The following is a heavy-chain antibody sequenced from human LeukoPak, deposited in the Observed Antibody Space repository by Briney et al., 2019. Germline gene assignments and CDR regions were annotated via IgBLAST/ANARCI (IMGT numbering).Heavy chain of an antibody. CDR3: AKVVGGLVPAPTDY. CDR2: INTDGSST. Sequence: GGSLRLSCAACGFTFSSYWMHWVRQAPWKGLVWVSRINTDGSSTSYADSVKGRFTISRDNAKNTLYLQMNSLGVEDTAVYYCAKVVGGLVPAPTDYWGQGTRVTVSS. CDR1: GFTFSSYW. V-gene: IGHV3-74*01. D-gene: IGHD2-2*01. J-gene: IGHJ4*02.